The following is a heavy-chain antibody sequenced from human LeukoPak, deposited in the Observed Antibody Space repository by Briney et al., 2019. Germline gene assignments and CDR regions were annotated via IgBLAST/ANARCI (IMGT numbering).Heavy chain of an antibody. CDR3: ASFGLPGDTMVRGVITFDY. CDR1: GGTFSSYT. Sequence: SVKVSCTASGGTFSSYTISWVRQAPGQGLERMGVVIPIFGTATYAKTFQGRVTITADDSTNTAYMELRSLRSEDTTVEYCASFGLPGDTMVRGVITFDYWGQGTLVTVSS. CDR2: VIPIFGTA. D-gene: IGHD3-10*01. J-gene: IGHJ4*02. V-gene: IGHV1-69*01.